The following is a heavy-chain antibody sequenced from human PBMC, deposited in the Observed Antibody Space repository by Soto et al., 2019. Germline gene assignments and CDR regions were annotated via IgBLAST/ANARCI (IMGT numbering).Heavy chain of an antibody. Sequence: SATRALAWTVSRGSISRYYWSWIRQPPGKGLEWMGYIYYSGSTNYNPSLKSRVTISVDTSKNQFSLKLSSVTAADTAVYYCARYSYSGMMFDPWGQGTLVTVSS. CDR1: RGSISRYY. J-gene: IGHJ5*02. CDR2: IYYSGST. D-gene: IGHD2-21*01. V-gene: IGHV4-59*01. CDR3: ARYSYSGMMFDP.